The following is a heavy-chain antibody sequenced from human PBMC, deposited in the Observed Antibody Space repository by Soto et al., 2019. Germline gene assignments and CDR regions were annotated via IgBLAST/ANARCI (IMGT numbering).Heavy chain of an antibody. D-gene: IGHD2-2*01. Sequence: QVQLVQSGAEVKNPGASVTISCKASGYTLNTHAMHWVRQAPGHRLERVGWINGINGETRSSPKFHGRVTISTDTSASTVYMALNSLRSEDTAVYYCARDPYQHLMGASSPFDHWGQGTLVTVSS. CDR1: GYTLNTHA. CDR2: INGINGET. CDR3: ARDPYQHLMGASSPFDH. J-gene: IGHJ4*02. V-gene: IGHV1-3*01.